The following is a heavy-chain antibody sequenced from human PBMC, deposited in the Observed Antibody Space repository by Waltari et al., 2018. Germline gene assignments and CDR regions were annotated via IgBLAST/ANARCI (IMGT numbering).Heavy chain of an antibody. V-gene: IGHV1-69*04. J-gene: IGHJ5*02. CDR2: INPSLGIA. CDR3: ARAGGRYSGYDFEFDP. D-gene: IGHD5-12*01. Sequence: QVQLVQSGAEVKKPGSSVKVSCKASGGTFSSYAISWVRQAPGQGLEWMGGINPSLGIANHAQKFQGRVTITADESTSTAYMELSSLRSEDTAVYYCARAGGRYSGYDFEFDPWGQGTLVTVSS. CDR1: GGTFSSYA.